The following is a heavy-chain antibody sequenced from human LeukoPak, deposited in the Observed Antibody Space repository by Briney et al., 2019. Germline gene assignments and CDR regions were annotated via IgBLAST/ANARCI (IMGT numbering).Heavy chain of an antibody. CDR1: GFTFSSFG. J-gene: IGHJ6*03. D-gene: IGHD3-9*01. V-gene: IGHV3-23*01. CDR3: AKCILTGYYKGYMDV. Sequence: GGSLRLSCAASGFTFSSFGMSWVRQAPGKGLEWVSAISGSGGSTYSADSVKGRFTISRDNSKNTLYLQMNSLRAEDTTVYYCAKCILTGYYKGYMDVWGKGTTVTVSS. CDR2: ISGSGGST.